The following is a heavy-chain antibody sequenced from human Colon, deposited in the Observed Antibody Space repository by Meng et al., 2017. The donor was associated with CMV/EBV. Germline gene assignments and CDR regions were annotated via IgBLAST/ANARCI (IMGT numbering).Heavy chain of an antibody. CDR1: GFIFNNYW. Sequence: GESLKISCAGSGFIFNNYWMTWVRQAPGKGLEWVANIRHDGGNEQYYLESVKGRFTISRDNARNSVYLKMNSLRADDTAVYYCARDQRFLDHLADSWGQGTLVTVSS. J-gene: IGHJ4*02. CDR3: ARDQRFLDHLADS. D-gene: IGHD3-3*01. V-gene: IGHV3-7*01. CDR2: IRHDGGNEQ.